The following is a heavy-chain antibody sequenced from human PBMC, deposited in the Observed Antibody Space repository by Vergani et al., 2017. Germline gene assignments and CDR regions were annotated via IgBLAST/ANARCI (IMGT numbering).Heavy chain of an antibody. CDR2: IYYSGST. V-gene: IGHV4-39*01. J-gene: IGHJ4*02. Sequence: QLQLQESAPGLVKPSETLSLTSTVSVGSISSSSCNWGWIRQPPGKGREWIGSIYYSGSTYYNPSLKSLVTISVDTSSNQFSLRLSSVTAAETAVYYCARLVTTVTTGGYWGQGTLVTVSS. CDR3: ARLVTTVTTGGY. D-gene: IGHD4-17*01. CDR1: VGSISSSSCN.